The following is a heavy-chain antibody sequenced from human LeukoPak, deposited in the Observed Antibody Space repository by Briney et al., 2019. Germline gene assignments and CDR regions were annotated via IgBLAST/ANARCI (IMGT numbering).Heavy chain of an antibody. V-gene: IGHV3-23*01. CDR3: ARANSVTYSYYFDF. D-gene: IGHD1-26*01. CDR2: ITRSGDT. J-gene: IGHJ4*02. Sequence: GGSLRLSCAASGFTFRSYAMSWVRQAPGEGLEWVSVITRSGDTYYADSVKGRFTISRDNSKNTLYLQMNSLRAEDTAVYYCARANSVTYSYYFDFWGQGTLVTVSS. CDR1: GFTFRSYA.